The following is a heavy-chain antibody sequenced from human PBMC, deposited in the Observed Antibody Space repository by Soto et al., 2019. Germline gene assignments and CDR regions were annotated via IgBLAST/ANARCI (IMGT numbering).Heavy chain of an antibody. Sequence: EVQLVESGGNLVQPGGSLRLSCAVSGFTFRSYWMHWVSQAPGRGLVWVSRINDDGSSASYADSVKGRFTISRDNAKNTLYLQMRSLRAEDTAVYYCVREDVAMATNDDWGQGTLVTVSS. V-gene: IGHV3-74*01. CDR2: INDDGSSA. CDR1: GFTFRSYW. CDR3: VREDVAMATNDD. D-gene: IGHD5-12*01. J-gene: IGHJ4*02.